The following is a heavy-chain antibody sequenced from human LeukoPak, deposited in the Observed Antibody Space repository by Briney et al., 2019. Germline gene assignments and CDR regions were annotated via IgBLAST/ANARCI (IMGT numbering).Heavy chain of an antibody. V-gene: IGHV3-30*02. CDR1: GFTFSTYG. Sequence: GGSLRLSCAPSGFTFSTYGMHWVRQAPGKGLEWVAFIRFDGTNKYYADSVKGRFAISRDSSKNTLYLQMNSLRAEDTAVYYCAKGYCSGSCYNGLDYWGQGTLVTVS. D-gene: IGHD2-15*01. J-gene: IGHJ4*02. CDR2: IRFDGTNK. CDR3: AKGYCSGSCYNGLDY.